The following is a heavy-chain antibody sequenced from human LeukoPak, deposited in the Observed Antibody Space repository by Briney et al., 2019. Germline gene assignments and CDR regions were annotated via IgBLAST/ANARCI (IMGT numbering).Heavy chain of an antibody. CDR2: IGTAGDT. CDR3: ARELSRGYYYYGMDV. J-gene: IGHJ6*02. V-gene: IGHV3-13*01. CDR1: GFTFSSYD. Sequence: GGSLRLSCAASGFTFSSYDMHWVRQATGKGLEWVSAIGTAGDTYYPGSVKGRFTISRENAKNSLYLQMNSLRAGDTAVYYCARELSRGYYYYGMDVWSQGTTVTVSS.